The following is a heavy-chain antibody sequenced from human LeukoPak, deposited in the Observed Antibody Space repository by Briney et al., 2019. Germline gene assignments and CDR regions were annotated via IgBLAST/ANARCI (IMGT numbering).Heavy chain of an antibody. D-gene: IGHD6-19*01. J-gene: IGHJ4*02. V-gene: IGHV1-24*01. CDR2: FDSEDGKT. CDR1: GYTLTQLS. Sequence: ASVKVSCKVSGYTLTQLSMHWVRQAPGKGLEWMGGFDSEDGKTIYAQKSQGRVIMTEDTSTDTAYMELSSLRSEDTAVYYCATDPIAVAGNVDYWGQGTLVTVSS. CDR3: ATDPIAVAGNVDY.